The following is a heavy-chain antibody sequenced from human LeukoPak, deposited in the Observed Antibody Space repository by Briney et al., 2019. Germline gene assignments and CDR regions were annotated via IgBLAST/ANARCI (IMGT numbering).Heavy chain of an antibody. J-gene: IGHJ5*02. CDR1: GYTFTSYY. CDR2: INPSGGST. V-gene: IGHV1-46*01. Sequence: ASVKVSCKASGYTFTSYYMHWVRPAPGQGLAWMGIINPSGGSTSYAQKFQGRVTMTRDTSTSTVYVELSSLRSEDTAVYYCARDLARRMGVVVPAASNWFDPWGQGTLVTVSS. D-gene: IGHD2-2*01. CDR3: ARDLARRMGVVVPAASNWFDP.